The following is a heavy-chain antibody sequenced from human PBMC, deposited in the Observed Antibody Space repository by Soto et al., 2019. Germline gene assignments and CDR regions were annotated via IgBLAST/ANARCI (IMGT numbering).Heavy chain of an antibody. CDR3: ARGYGYYDTRGYYYPFDV. CDR1: GGTFNNYA. V-gene: IGHV1-69*01. CDR2: IIPKFGSP. D-gene: IGHD3-22*01. Sequence: QVRLVQSGAEMKKPGSSVKVSCKASGGTFNNYAINWVRQAPGQGLQWMGGIIPKFGSPNYTQKFQGRVTITADEPTPTAYMELSSLKSEDTAVYYCARGYGYYDTRGYYYPFDVWGQGSLVIVSS. J-gene: IGHJ4*02.